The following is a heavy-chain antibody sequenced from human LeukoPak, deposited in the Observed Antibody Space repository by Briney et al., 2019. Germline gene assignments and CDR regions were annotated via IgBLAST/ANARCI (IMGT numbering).Heavy chain of an antibody. CDR2: IIPIFGTA. J-gene: IGHJ5*02. CDR3: AVVTTGLNWFDP. D-gene: IGHD2-21*02. CDR1: GGTFTSYA. V-gene: IGHV1-69*05. Sequence: GASVKVSCKASGGTFTSYAISWVRQAPGQGLEWMGGIIPIFGTANYAQKFQGRVTITTDESTSTAYRELSSLRSEDTAVYYCAVVTTGLNWFDPWGQGTLVTVSS.